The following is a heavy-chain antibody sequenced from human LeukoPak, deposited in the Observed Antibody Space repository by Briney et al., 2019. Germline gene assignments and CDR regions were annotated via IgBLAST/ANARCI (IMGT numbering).Heavy chain of an antibody. J-gene: IGHJ4*02. V-gene: IGHV4-34*01. D-gene: IGHD4-17*01. CDR2: VNHSGYT. CDR3: ARQLYGSDY. CDR1: GVSFSTYY. Sequence: PSETLSLTCAVSGVSFSTYYWSWIRQSPERGLEWIGEVNHSGYTNYNPSLQSRVTISVDTSKNQFSLKLNSVTAADTAVYYCARQLYGSDYWGQGTLVTVSS.